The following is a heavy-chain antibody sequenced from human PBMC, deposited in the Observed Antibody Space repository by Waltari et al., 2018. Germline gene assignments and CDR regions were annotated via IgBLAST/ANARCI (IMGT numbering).Heavy chain of an antibody. CDR3: ASTGLVRDAFDI. CDR1: GGTFSSYT. CDR2: IIPILGIA. Sequence: GTEVKKPGSSVKVSCKASGGTFSSYTISWVRQAPGQGLEWMGRIIPILGIANYAQKFQGRVTITADKSTSTAYMELSSLRSEDTAVYYCASTGLVRDAFDIWGQGTMVTVSS. V-gene: IGHV1-69*02. D-gene: IGHD3-10*01. J-gene: IGHJ3*02.